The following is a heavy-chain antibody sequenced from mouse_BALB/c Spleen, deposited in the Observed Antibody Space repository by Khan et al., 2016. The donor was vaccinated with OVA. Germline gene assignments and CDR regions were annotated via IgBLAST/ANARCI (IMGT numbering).Heavy chain of an antibody. D-gene: IGHD2-3*01. J-gene: IGHJ2*01. CDR3: ARPAYDGYFDY. Sequence: QVQLQQPGPELVRPWVSVKISCKGSGYTFTDYAVYWVKQSHAKSLEWIGLISTYSGNTNYNQNFKGKAAMTVDKSSSTAYMELARLTSEDSAIYYCARPAYDGYFDYWGQGTTLTVSS. CDR2: ISTYSGNT. V-gene: IGHV1S137*01. CDR1: GYTFTDYA.